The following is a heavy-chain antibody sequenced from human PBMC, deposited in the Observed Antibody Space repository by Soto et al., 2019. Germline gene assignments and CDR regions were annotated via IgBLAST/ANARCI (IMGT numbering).Heavy chain of an antibody. CDR3: VRVRNSGWYLFDY. D-gene: IGHD6-19*01. Sequence: PGGSLRLSCAASGFTLSDHYIDWVRQAPGKGLEWVARSRNKPNNYRTEYAASVKDRFTISRDDSENSLSLQMNSLRTEDTAVYYCVRVRNSGWYLFDYWGQRTQVTVSS. CDR2: SRNKPNNYRT. CDR1: GFTLSDHY. J-gene: IGHJ4*02. V-gene: IGHV3-72*01.